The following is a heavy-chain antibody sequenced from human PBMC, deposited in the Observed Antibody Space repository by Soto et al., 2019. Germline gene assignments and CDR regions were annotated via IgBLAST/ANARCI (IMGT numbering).Heavy chain of an antibody. CDR2: ISKDGDTD. CDR3: AKEGGIPGDKTSYRFDY. V-gene: IGHV3-30*18. J-gene: IGHJ4*02. CDR1: GFTFSSYG. Sequence: PGGSLRLSCAASGFTFSSYGMHWVRQAPGKGLDWVAVISKDGDTDYYADSVKGRFAISRDNSKNTVYLQMNSLRDEDTAVYYCAKEGGIPGDKTSYRFDYWGQGTLVTV. D-gene: IGHD3-16*02.